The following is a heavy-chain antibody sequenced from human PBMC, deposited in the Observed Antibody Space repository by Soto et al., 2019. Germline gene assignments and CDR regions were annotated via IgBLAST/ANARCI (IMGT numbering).Heavy chain of an antibody. D-gene: IGHD3-3*01. Sequence: GGSLRLSCAASGFTFSSYAMHWVRQAPGKGLEWVAVISYDGSNKYYADSVKGRFTISRDNSKNTLYLQMNSLRAEDTAVYYCARGPRGLRFLEWLLPAFDYWGQGTLVTVAS. CDR2: ISYDGSNK. CDR3: ARGPRGLRFLEWLLPAFDY. V-gene: IGHV3-30-3*01. CDR1: GFTFSSYA. J-gene: IGHJ4*02.